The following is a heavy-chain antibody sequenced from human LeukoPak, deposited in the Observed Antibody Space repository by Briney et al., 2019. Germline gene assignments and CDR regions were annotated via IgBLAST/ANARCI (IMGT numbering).Heavy chain of an antibody. CDR1: GGSISSYY. CDR2: IYYSGST. V-gene: IGHV4-59*01. Sequence: SETLSLTCTVSGGSISSYYWSWIRQPPGKGLEWIGYIYYSGSTNYNPSLKSRVTISVDTSKNQFSLKLSSVTAADTAVYYCARGTYCSSTSCYYYYMDVWGKGTTVTISS. D-gene: IGHD2-2*01. CDR3: ARGTYCSSTSCYYYYMDV. J-gene: IGHJ6*03.